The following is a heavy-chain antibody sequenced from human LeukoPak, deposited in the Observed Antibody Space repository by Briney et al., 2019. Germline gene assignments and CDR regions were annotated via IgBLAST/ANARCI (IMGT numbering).Heavy chain of an antibody. CDR2: INHSGST. D-gene: IGHD3-3*01. Sequence: PSETLSLTCAVYGGSFSGYYWSWIRQPPGKGLEWIGEINHSGSTNYNPSLKSRVIISVDTSKNQFSLKLSSVTAADTAVYYCARLYYDFDYWGQGTLVTVSS. J-gene: IGHJ4*02. CDR1: GGSFSGYY. CDR3: ARLYYDFDY. V-gene: IGHV4-34*01.